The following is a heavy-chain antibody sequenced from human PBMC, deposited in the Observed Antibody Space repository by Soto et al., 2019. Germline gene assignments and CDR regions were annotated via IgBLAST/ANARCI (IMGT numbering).Heavy chain of an antibody. CDR1: GGSISSSNW. J-gene: IGHJ6*02. V-gene: IGHV4-4*02. D-gene: IGHD2-2*01. CDR2: IYHSGST. CDR3: AREDRVVVPAAEGGYYYYGMDV. Sequence: PSETLSLTCAVSGGSISSSNWWSWVRQPPGKGLEWIGEIYHSGSTNYNPSLKSRVTISVDKSKNQFSLKLSSVTAADTAVYYCAREDRVVVPAAEGGYYYYGMDVWGQGTTVTVSS.